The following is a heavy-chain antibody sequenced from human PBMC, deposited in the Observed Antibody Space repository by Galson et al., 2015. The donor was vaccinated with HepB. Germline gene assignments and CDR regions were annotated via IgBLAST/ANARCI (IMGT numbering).Heavy chain of an antibody. V-gene: IGHV3-23*01. CDR3: AKAPGRGYYYDSSGRRPIDY. J-gene: IGHJ4*02. D-gene: IGHD3-22*01. CDR2: ISGSGGST. Sequence: SLRLSCAASGFTFSSYAMSWVRQAPGKGLEWVSAISGSGGSTYYADSVKGRFTISRDNSKNTLYLQMNSLRAEDTAVYYCAKAPGRGYYYDSSGRRPIDYWGQGTLVTVSS. CDR1: GFTFSSYA.